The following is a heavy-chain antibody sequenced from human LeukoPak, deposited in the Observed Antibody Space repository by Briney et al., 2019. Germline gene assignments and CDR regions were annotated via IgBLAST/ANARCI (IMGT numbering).Heavy chain of an antibody. V-gene: IGHV1-2*02. CDR3: ARNSRLYDC. D-gene: IGHD6-13*01. CDR1: GYTFTDYY. CDR2: ISPITGGT. Sequence: ASVKVSCKASGYTFTDYYLHWVRQAPGQGLEWLAWISPITGGTKFAQKFQGRVTLTRDTSISTAYMEMSRLRSDDTAVYFCARNSRLYDCWGQGTLVTVSS. J-gene: IGHJ4*02.